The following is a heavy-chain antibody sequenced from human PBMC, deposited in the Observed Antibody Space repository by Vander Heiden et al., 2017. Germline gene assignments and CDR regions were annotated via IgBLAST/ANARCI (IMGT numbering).Heavy chain of an antibody. CDR2: ISSSGSTI. D-gene: IGHD3-22*01. J-gene: IGHJ3*02. CDR3: ASLITMIVVADAFDI. CDR1: GFTFSAYY. V-gene: IGHV3-11*01. Sequence: QVQLVESGGGLVKPGGSLRLPCAASGFTFSAYYMSWIRQAPGKGLEWISYISSSGSTIYYADSVKGRFTISRDNAKNSLYLQMNSLRAEDTAVYYCASLITMIVVADAFDIWGQGTMVTVSS.